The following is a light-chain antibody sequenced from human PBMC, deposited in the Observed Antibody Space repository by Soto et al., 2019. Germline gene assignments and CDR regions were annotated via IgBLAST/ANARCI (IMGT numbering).Light chain of an antibody. Sequence: QSALTQPRSVSGSPGQSVTVTCTGSSSDVGGYNFVSWYRQYPGEALKLMIYDVNEGPSGVPDRYSGSKSGNMASLTISGLQAEDEADYYCWSYAVSNIHYVLGTGTKVTVL. V-gene: IGLV2-11*01. J-gene: IGLJ1*01. CDR1: SSDVGGYNF. CDR2: DVN. CDR3: WSYAVSNIHYV.